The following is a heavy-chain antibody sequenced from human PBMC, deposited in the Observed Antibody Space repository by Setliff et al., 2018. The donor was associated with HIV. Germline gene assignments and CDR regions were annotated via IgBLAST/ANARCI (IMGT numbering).Heavy chain of an antibody. CDR1: GGSISSGYF. D-gene: IGHD6-13*01. CDR3: ARGLGIAAAGSRRQDNWFDP. V-gene: IGHV4-38-2*02. J-gene: IGHJ5*02. Sequence: SETLSLTCTVSGGSISSGYFWAWIRQPPGKGLEWIGSIYHSGSTYYNPSLKSRVTKSVDTSKNQFSLRLSSVTAADTAMYYCARGLGIAAAGSRRQDNWFDPWGQGTLVTVSS. CDR2: IYHSGST.